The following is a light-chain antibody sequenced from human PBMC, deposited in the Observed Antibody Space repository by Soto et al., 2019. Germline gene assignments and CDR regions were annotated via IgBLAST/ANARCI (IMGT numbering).Light chain of an antibody. Sequence: EIVLTQSPGTLSLSPGERATLSCRASQSASSSYLAWYQQKPGQAPRLLIYGASSRATGIPDRFSGSGFGIDFTLTISRLEPEDFAVYYCQQYGSSPITFGPGTKVDIK. CDR3: QQYGSSPIT. J-gene: IGKJ3*01. CDR1: QSASSSY. CDR2: GAS. V-gene: IGKV3-20*01.